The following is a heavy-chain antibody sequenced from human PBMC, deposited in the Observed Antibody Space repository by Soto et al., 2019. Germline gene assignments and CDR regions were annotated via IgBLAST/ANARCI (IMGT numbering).Heavy chain of an antibody. CDR1: GYTFTSYG. D-gene: IGHD3-22*01. Sequence: ASVKISCKASGYTFTSYGISWVREAPGQGLEWMGWISAYNGNTNYAQKLQGRVTMTTDTSTSTAYMELRSLRSDDTAVYYCASLPPYYYDSSGSPSHPSMEVWGKGTTVTVSS. CDR3: ASLPPYYYDSSGSPSHPSMEV. J-gene: IGHJ6*04. V-gene: IGHV1-18*01. CDR2: ISAYNGNT.